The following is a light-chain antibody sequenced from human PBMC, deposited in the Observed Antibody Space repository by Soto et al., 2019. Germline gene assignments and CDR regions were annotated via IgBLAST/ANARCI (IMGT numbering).Light chain of an antibody. Sequence: VLTQSPATLSLSPGERATLSCRASQSIHNSLAWYQQKSGKPPRLVIYDSTLRANGVPDRFGGSRSGTEFTLTINSLGPEYFAVYYCQQRNVWPPITFGQGTRLEIK. CDR2: DST. J-gene: IGKJ5*01. CDR3: QQRNVWPPIT. V-gene: IGKV3-11*01. CDR1: QSIHNS.